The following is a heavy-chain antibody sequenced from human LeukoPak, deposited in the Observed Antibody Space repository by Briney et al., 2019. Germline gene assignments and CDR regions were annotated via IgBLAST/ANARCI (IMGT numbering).Heavy chain of an antibody. Sequence: SETLSLTCTVSGGSISSGGYYWSWIRHPPGKALEWIGYMYHSGSTYYNPSLESRLTMSVDTSKNQFSLKLTSVTAADTAVYYCARVFYGPNYFDYWGQGTLVTVSS. V-gene: IGHV4-30-2*01. CDR1: GGSISSGGYY. CDR2: MYHSGST. CDR3: ARVFYGPNYFDY. D-gene: IGHD4/OR15-4a*01. J-gene: IGHJ4*02.